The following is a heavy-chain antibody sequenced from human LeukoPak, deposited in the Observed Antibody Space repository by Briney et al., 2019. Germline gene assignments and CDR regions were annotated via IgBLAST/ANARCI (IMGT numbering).Heavy chain of an antibody. CDR2: ISYEGSDK. Sequence: GGSLRLSCAASGFTFTKYGMHWVRQAPDKGLEWVAVISYEGSDKHYTDSVKGRFTISRDNSKKTLYLQMNSLRTEDTALYYCTREGSGRLINYWGQGTLVTVSS. D-gene: IGHD3-10*01. V-gene: IGHV3-30*03. CDR3: TREGSGRLINY. CDR1: GFTFTKYG. J-gene: IGHJ4*02.